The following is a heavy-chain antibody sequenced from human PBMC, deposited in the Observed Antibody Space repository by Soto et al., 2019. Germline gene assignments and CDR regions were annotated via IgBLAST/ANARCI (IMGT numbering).Heavy chain of an antibody. V-gene: IGHV1-69*13. D-gene: IGHD2-2*01. CDR1: GGTFSSYA. CDR3: AREDIVVVPAAGNHYDYYGMDV. Sequence: SVKVSCKASGGTFSSYAISWVRQAPGQGLEWMGGIIPIFGTANYAQKFQGRVTITADESTSTAHMELSSLRSEDTAVYYCAREDIVVVPAAGNHYDYYGMDVWG. J-gene: IGHJ6*02. CDR2: IIPIFGTA.